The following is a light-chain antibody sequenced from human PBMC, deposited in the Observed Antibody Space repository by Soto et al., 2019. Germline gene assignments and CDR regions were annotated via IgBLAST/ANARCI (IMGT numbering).Light chain of an antibody. CDR2: GAS. Sequence: EIVLTQSPGTLSLSPGERATLSCRASQTVSSRYLAWYQQKPGQAPRLLIYGASSRATGIPDRFSGSGSGTDFPLTISRLEPEDFAVYYCQQYGGSWTFGQGTKVEIK. V-gene: IGKV3-20*01. CDR1: QTVSSRY. CDR3: QQYGGSWT. J-gene: IGKJ1*01.